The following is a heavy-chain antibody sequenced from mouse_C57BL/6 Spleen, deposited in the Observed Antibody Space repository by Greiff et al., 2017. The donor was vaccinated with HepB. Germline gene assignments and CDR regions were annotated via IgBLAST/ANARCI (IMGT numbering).Heavy chain of an antibody. CDR2: IWRGGST. Sequence: VKLVESGPGLVQPSQSLSITCTVSGFSLTSYGVHWVRQSPGKGLEWLGVIWRGGSTDYNAAFMSRLSITKDNSKSQVFFKMNSLQADDTAIYYCAKTPVYYGNYENAMDYWGQGTSVTVSS. J-gene: IGHJ4*01. D-gene: IGHD2-1*01. V-gene: IGHV2-5*01. CDR1: GFSLTSYG. CDR3: AKTPVYYGNYENAMDY.